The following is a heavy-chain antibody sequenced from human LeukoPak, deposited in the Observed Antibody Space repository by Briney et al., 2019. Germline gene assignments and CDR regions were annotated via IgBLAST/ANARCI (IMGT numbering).Heavy chain of an antibody. CDR2: INSDGSST. CDR3: ARGDLFYYYYMDV. CDR1: GFTFSSYW. Sequence: PGGSLRLSCAASGFTFSSYWMHWVRQAPGKGLVWVSRINSDGSSTSYADSVKGRFTISRDNAKNTLYLQMNSLRAEDTAVYYCARGDLFYYYYMDVWGKGTTATISS. V-gene: IGHV3-74*01. J-gene: IGHJ6*03.